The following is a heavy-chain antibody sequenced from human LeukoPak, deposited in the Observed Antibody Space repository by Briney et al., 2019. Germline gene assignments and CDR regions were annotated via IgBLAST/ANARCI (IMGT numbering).Heavy chain of an antibody. CDR1: GYTFTGYY. CDR3: ARGGYYDSSGYYYYYYYMDV. CDR2: MNPNSGNT. Sequence: ASVKVSCKASGYTFTGYYMHWVRQAPGQGLEWMGWMNPNSGNTGYAQKFQGRVTITRNTSISTAYMELSSLRSEDTAVYYCARGGYYDSSGYYYYYYYMDVWGKGTTVTVSS. J-gene: IGHJ6*03. D-gene: IGHD3-22*01. V-gene: IGHV1-8*03.